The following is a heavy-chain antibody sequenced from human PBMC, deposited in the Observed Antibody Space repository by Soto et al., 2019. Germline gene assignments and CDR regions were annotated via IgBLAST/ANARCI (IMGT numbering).Heavy chain of an antibody. J-gene: IGHJ4*02. CDR1: GGTFSSYA. CDR2: IIPIFGTA. V-gene: IGHV1-69*01. CDR3: ARERDYDSSGYPLYYFDY. Sequence: QVQLVQSGAEVKKPGSSVKVSCKASGGTFSSYAISWVRQAPGQGLEWMGGIIPIFGTANYAQKFQGRVTITEDESTSTAYMELSSLRSEDTAVYYCARERDYDSSGYPLYYFDYWGQGTLVTVSS. D-gene: IGHD3-22*01.